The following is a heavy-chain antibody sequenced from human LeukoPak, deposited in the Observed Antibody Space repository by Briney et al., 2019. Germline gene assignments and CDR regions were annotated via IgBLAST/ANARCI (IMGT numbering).Heavy chain of an antibody. V-gene: IGHV3-30*04. J-gene: IGHJ4*02. CDR2: ISYDGSNK. CDR3: ARDRRWLQYSDY. D-gene: IGHD5-24*01. CDR1: GFTFSSYA. Sequence: GGSLRLSCAASGFTFSSYAMHWVRQAPGKGLEWVEVISYDGSNKYYADSVKGRFTISRDNSKNTLYLEMNSLRPEDTAVYYCARDRRWLQYSDYWGQGTLVTVSS.